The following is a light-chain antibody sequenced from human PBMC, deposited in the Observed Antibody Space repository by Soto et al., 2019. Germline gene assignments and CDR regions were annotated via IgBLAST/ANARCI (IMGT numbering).Light chain of an antibody. CDR3: QTWGTGLYVV. CDR2: LNSDGSH. V-gene: IGLV4-69*01. Sequence: QLVLTQSPSASASLGASVKLTCTLSSGHSTYAIAWHQQQPEKGPRYLMKLNSDGSHSKGDGIPDRFSGSSSGAERYLTISRLQSEDEADYYCQTWGTGLYVVFGGGTKLTVL. J-gene: IGLJ2*01. CDR1: SGHSTYA.